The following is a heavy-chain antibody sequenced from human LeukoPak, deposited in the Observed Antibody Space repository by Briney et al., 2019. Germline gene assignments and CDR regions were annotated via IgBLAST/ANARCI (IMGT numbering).Heavy chain of an antibody. D-gene: IGHD1-1*01. CDR2: ISGTSGTT. J-gene: IGHJ6*03. Sequence: GGSLRLSCAASGFTFSSYAMSWVRQAPGKGLEWGSGISGTSGTTYYADSVKGRFTISRDNSKNTLYLQMNSLRAEDTAVYYCAKQGGTYYYYYMDVWGKGTTVTVSS. CDR3: AKQGGTYYYYYMDV. V-gene: IGHV3-23*01. CDR1: GFTFSSYA.